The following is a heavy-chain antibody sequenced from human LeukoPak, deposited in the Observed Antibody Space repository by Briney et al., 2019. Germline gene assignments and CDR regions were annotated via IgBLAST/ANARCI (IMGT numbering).Heavy chain of an antibody. D-gene: IGHD4-17*01. CDR1: GGSLSSGGYS. CDR2: IYHSGST. J-gene: IGHJ4*02. Sequence: PSQTLSLTCAVSGGSLSSGGYSWSWIRQPPGKGLEWIGYIYHSGSTYYNPSLKSRVTISVDRSKNQFSLKLSSVTAADTAVYYCARAGDYGDYDYWGQGTLVTVSS. V-gene: IGHV4-30-2*01. CDR3: ARAGDYGDYDY.